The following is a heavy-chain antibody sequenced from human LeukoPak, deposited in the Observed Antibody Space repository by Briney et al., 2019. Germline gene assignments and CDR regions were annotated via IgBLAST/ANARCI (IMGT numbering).Heavy chain of an antibody. CDR1: GFTFDDYA. J-gene: IGHJ3*02. Sequence: GGSLRLSCAASGFTFDDYAMHWVRQAPGKGLERVSGISGSGGSTYYADSVKGRFTISRDNSKNTLYLQMNSLRAEDTAVYYCAASVTTEAFDIWGQGTMVTVSS. D-gene: IGHD4-17*01. V-gene: IGHV3-23*01. CDR2: ISGSGGST. CDR3: AASVTTEAFDI.